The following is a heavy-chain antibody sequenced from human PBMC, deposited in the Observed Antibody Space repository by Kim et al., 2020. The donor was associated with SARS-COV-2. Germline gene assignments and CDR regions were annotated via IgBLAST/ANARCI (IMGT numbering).Heavy chain of an antibody. J-gene: IGHJ6*02. CDR1: GGSISSSSYY. D-gene: IGHD2-21*02. V-gene: IGHV4-39*01. Sequence: SETLSLTCTVSGGSISSSSYYWGWIRQPPGKGLEWIGSIYYSGSTYYNPSLKSRVTISVDTSKNQFSLKLSSVTAADTAVYYCATPRCGGDCYSAGRADYYYYGMDVWGQGTTVTVSS. CDR2: IYYSGST. CDR3: ATPRCGGDCYSAGRADYYYYGMDV.